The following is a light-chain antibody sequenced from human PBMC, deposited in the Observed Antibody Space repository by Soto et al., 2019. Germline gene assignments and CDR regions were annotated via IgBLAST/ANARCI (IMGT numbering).Light chain of an antibody. V-gene: IGLV2-11*01. CDR2: DVN. J-gene: IGLJ1*01. CDR1: SSDVGGYNY. Sequence: QSVLTQPPSASGSPGQSVTISCTGTSSDVGGYNYVSWYQQHPGKAPKLMIYDVNKRPSGVPDRFSGSKSGSTASLTISGLQAEDEADYYCCSYAGSYSYAFATGTKDTVL. CDR3: CSYAGSYSYA.